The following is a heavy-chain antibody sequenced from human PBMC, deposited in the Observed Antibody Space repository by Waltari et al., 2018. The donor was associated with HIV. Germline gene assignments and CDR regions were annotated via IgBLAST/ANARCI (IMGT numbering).Heavy chain of an antibody. V-gene: IGHV4-38-2*02. CDR2: ISHSGTT. CDR1: DYSITSGYY. CDR3: ASTYYDLLEGWYFDF. Sequence: QMQLQESGPGLVKPSETLSLTCSVSDYSITSGYYWGWIRQSPGRGLEWIGSISHSGTTVYSPSLKSRVTLFRDTSKNQFFLKLTSATAEDTAVYYCASTYYDLLEGWYFDFWGQGRLVTVSS. D-gene: IGHD3-3*01. J-gene: IGHJ4*02.